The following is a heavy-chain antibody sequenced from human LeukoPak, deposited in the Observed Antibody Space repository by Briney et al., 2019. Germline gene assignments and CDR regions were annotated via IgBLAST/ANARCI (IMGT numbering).Heavy chain of an antibody. J-gene: IGHJ3*02. Sequence: SETLSLTCTVSGGSISSHYWSWIRQPPGKGLEWIGYIYYSGSTNYNPSLKSRVTISVDTSKNQFSLKLSSVTAADMAVYYCARASTEYSSSGGALAFDIWGQGTMVTVSS. CDR3: ARASTEYSSSGGALAFDI. CDR2: IYYSGST. CDR1: GGSISSHY. D-gene: IGHD6-6*01. V-gene: IGHV4-59*11.